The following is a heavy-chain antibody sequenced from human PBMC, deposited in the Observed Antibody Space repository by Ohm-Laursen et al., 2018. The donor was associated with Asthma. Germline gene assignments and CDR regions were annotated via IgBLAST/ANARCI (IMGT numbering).Heavy chain of an antibody. Sequence: SLRLSCTASGFTVSSNYMSWVRQAPGKGLEWVAVISYDGSNKYYADSVKGRFTISRDNSKNTLYLQMNSLRAEDTAVYYCAKGASNYYGSGSYYYYGMDVWGQGTTVTVSS. CDR1: GFTVSSNY. J-gene: IGHJ6*02. CDR2: ISYDGSNK. V-gene: IGHV3-30*18. D-gene: IGHD3-10*01. CDR3: AKGASNYYGSGSYYYYGMDV.